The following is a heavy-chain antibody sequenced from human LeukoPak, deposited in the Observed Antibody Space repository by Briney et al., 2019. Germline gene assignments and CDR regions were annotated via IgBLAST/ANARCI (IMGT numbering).Heavy chain of an antibody. CDR3: ARGLRFLEWELDY. J-gene: IGHJ4*02. CDR2: IKQDGSEK. V-gene: IGHV3-7*03. D-gene: IGHD3-3*01. CDR1: GFTFSNAW. Sequence: GGSLRLSCEASGFTFSNAWINWVRQAPGKGLEWVANIKQDGSEKYYADSVKGRFTISRDNAKNSLYLQMNSLRAEDTALYYCARGLRFLEWELDYRGQGTLVTVSS.